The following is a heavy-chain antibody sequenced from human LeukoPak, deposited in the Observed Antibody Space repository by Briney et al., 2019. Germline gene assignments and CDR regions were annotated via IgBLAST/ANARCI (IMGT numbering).Heavy chain of an antibody. CDR3: ARATYDTNFYGSGPRWMDV. CDR2: IRYDGSHE. CDR1: GFTFSSYG. J-gene: IGHJ6*04. V-gene: IGHV3-30*02. Sequence: GGSRRLSCAASGFTFSSYGMHWVRRAPGKGLEWVAFIRYDGSHEYYADSVKGRFTISRDNAKNSLYLQMNSLRAEDTAVYYCARATYDTNFYGSGPRWMDVWGKGTTVTISS. D-gene: IGHD3-10*01.